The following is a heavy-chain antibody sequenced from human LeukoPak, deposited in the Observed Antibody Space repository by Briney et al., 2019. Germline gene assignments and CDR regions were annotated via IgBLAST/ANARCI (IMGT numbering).Heavy chain of an antibody. V-gene: IGHV1-18*04. J-gene: IGHJ4*02. Sequence: ASVKVSCKASGYTFTGYYMHWVRQAPGQGLEWMGWISAYNGNTNYAQKLQGRVTMTTDTSTSTAYMELRSLRSDDAAVYYCARLPSGFTVTTADYWGQGTLVTVSS. CDR2: ISAYNGNT. CDR1: GYTFTGYY. CDR3: ARLPSGFTVTTADY. D-gene: IGHD4-17*01.